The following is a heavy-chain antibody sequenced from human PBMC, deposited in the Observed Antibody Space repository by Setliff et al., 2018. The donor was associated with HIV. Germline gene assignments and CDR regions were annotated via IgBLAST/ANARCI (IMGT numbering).Heavy chain of an antibody. CDR2: INVGNGNT. V-gene: IGHV1-3*03. Sequence: ASVKVSCKASGYTFTSHAFHWVRQAPGQSLEWMGWINVGNGNTRYSREFEGRVTITRDTSASTVHLELTSLRSEDMAVYYCARGSKRWLQFDFFDYWGQGTLVTAPQ. J-gene: IGHJ4*02. CDR3: ARGSKRWLQFDFFDY. CDR1: GYTFTSHA. D-gene: IGHD5-12*01.